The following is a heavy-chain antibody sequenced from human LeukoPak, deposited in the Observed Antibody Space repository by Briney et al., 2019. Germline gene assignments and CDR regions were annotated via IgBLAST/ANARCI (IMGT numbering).Heavy chain of an antibody. CDR3: AKGESDIVVVPGADAFDT. J-gene: IGHJ3*02. CDR2: ISGPVGLT. D-gene: IGHD2-2*01. Sequence: GGSLRLSCAASRFTFSTYTMTWVRQAPGKGLEWVSGISGPVGLTDYADSVKGRVTISRDNSKNTFFLQMNSLRAEDTATYYCAKGESDIVVVPGADAFDTWGQGTIVIVSS. CDR1: RFTFSTYT. V-gene: IGHV3-23*01.